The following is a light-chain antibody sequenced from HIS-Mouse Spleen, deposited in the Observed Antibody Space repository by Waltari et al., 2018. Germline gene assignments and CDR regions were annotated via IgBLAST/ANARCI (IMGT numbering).Light chain of an antibody. CDR2: DVS. Sequence: QSALTQPASVSGSPGQSITISCTGTTSDVGGYNYVSWYQQHPGKATNLMIYDVSNRPSGVSNRFSGSKSGNTASLTISGLQAEDEADYYCSSYTSSSTVVFGGGTKLTVL. J-gene: IGLJ2*01. V-gene: IGLV2-14*03. CDR1: TSDVGGYNY. CDR3: SSYTSSSTVV.